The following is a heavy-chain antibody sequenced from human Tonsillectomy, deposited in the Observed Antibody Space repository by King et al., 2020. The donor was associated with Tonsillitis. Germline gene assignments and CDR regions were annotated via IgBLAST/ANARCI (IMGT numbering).Heavy chain of an antibody. CDR1: GFTFTTYA. CDR3: AKGVGAYYYDSSGYSAFSDY. Sequence: VQLVESGGGLVQPGGSLRLSCAASGFTFTTYAMSWVRQAPGKGLEWVSVISGSGRSTYYADSVKGRFTISRDNSKNTLYLQMNSLRAEDTALYYCAKGVGAYYYDSSGYSAFSDYWGQGILVTVSS. V-gene: IGHV3-23*04. CDR2: ISGSGRST. J-gene: IGHJ4*02. D-gene: IGHD3-22*01.